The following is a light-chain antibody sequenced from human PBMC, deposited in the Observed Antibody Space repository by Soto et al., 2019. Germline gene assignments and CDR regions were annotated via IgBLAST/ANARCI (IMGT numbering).Light chain of an antibody. CDR1: QSISSW. J-gene: IGKJ1*01. CDR3: QQYNSYSET. Sequence: DIQMTQSPSTLSASLGDRVTITCRASQSISSWLAWYQHKPGKAPTLLIYKASSLESGVPSRFSGSGSGTEFTLTISSLQPDDFATYYCQQYNSYSETFGQGTKVDIK. V-gene: IGKV1-5*03. CDR2: KAS.